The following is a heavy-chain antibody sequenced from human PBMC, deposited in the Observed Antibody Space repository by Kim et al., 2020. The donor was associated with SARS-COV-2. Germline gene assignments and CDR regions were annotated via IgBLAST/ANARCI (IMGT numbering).Heavy chain of an antibody. CDR2: VSGTGGRT. Sequence: GSLRLSCAASGFSFSTYAMNWVRQAPGKGLEWVSAVSGTGGRTYYADSVKGRFTISRDNSKNTLDLQMNSLRAEDTAVYYCAKDTRSGYPGGTFDIWGQ. CDR3: AKDTRSGYPGGTFDI. D-gene: IGHD3-22*01. J-gene: IGHJ3*02. CDR1: GFSFSTYA. V-gene: IGHV3-23*01.